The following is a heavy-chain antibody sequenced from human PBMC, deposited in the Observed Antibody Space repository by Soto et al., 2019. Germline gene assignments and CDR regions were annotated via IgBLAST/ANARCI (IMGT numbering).Heavy chain of an antibody. Sequence: GGSLRLSCGASGFTFSIYSMNWVRQAPGKGLEWISYISSSSSPIYYADSVQGRFTISRDNAKNSLHLQMNSLRDEDTAVYYCARCKLGPNWFDSWGQGTLATVSS. CDR2: ISSSSSPI. V-gene: IGHV3-48*02. J-gene: IGHJ5*01. CDR1: GFTFSIYS. CDR3: ARCKLGPNWFDS. D-gene: IGHD2-8*01.